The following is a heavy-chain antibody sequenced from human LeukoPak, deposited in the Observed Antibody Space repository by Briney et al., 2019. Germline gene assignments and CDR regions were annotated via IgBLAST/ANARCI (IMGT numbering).Heavy chain of an antibody. D-gene: IGHD3-16*02. J-gene: IGHJ4*02. CDR3: TTYYYDYVWGSYRPDN. Sequence: GGSLRLSCTASGFTFGDYAMSWFRQAPGKGLEWVGFIRSKAYGGTTEYAASVKGRFTISRDDSKSIAYLQMNSLKPEDTAVYYCTTYYYDYVWGSYRPDNWGQGTLVTVSS. CDR1: GFTFGDYA. V-gene: IGHV3-49*03. CDR2: IRSKAYGGTT.